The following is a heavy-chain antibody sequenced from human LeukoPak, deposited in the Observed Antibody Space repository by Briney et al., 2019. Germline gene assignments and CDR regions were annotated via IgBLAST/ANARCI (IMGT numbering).Heavy chain of an antibody. D-gene: IGHD4-17*01. CDR1: GYTFTGYY. V-gene: IGHV1-2*02. J-gene: IGHJ5*02. Sequence: ASVKVSCKTSGYTFTGYYIHWVRQAPGQGLEWMGWINPNSGGTNYAQKFQGRVTMARDTSISTAYMELSRLISDDTAVYYCARYSTDGDLFDPWGQGTLATVSS. CDR3: ARYSTDGDLFDP. CDR2: INPNSGGT.